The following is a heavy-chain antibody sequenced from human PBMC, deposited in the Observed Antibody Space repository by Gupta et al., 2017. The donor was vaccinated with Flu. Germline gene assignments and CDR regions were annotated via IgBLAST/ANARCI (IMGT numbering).Heavy chain of an antibody. Sequence: QVQLVQSGAEEKKPGSSAWVSCTASRGTLTHSGIGWVRPTHGHGLEWMGGSIPIFGTAKNAQKFKGRVTITADDSTSTVYMELSRLRSEDAAMYYCAAGYCTTTNCYGETYYFESWGQGTRVTVSS. D-gene: IGHD2-2*03. J-gene: IGHJ4*02. CDR2: SIPIFGTA. V-gene: IGHV1-69*01. CDR3: AAGYCTTTNCYGETYYFES. CDR1: RGTLTHSG.